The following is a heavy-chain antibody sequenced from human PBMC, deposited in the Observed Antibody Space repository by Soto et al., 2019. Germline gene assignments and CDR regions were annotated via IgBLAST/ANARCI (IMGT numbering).Heavy chain of an antibody. Sequence: SGPTLVNPTQTLTLTCTFSGFSLSTSGMWVSWIRKPPGKALEWLARTDWDDDKYYSTSLKTRLTISKDTSKNQVVLTMTNMDPVDTATYYCARMPLTIFGVVEYYYMDVWGKGTTVTVSS. CDR1: GFSLSTSGMW. CDR3: ARMPLTIFGVVEYYYMDV. D-gene: IGHD3-3*01. J-gene: IGHJ6*03. CDR2: TDWDDDK. V-gene: IGHV2-70*11.